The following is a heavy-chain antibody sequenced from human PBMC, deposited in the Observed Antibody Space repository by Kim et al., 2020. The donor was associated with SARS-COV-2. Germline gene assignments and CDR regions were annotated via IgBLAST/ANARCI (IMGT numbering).Heavy chain of an antibody. D-gene: IGHD3-22*01. CDR3: ARDSSKPYYYDSSGLNAFDI. J-gene: IGHJ3*02. Sequence: RFTISRDNSKNTLYLQMNSLRAEDTAVYYCARDSSKPYYYDSSGLNAFDIWGQGTMVTVSS. V-gene: IGHV3-30*07.